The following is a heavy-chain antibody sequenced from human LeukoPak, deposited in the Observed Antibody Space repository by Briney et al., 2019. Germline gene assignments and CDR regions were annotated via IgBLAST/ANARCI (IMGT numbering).Heavy chain of an antibody. V-gene: IGHV3-30*18. J-gene: IGHJ4*02. CDR1: GFTXSSYG. CDR2: ISYDGSNK. D-gene: IGHD2-2*01. CDR3: AKDPTSWQGQEL. Sequence: GRSLRLSCAASGFTXSSYGMHWVRQAPGKGLEWVAVISYDGSNKYYADSVKGRFTISRDNSKNTLYLQMSSLRAEDTAVYYCAKDPTSWQGQELWGQGTLVTVSS.